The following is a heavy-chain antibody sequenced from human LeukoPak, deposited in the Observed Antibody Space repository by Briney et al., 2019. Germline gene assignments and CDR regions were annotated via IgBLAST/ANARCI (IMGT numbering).Heavy chain of an antibody. CDR1: GGSISSYY. CDR3: AREGTAGTNLNWFDP. V-gene: IGHV4-59*01. CDR2: ISYSGST. J-gene: IGHJ5*02. D-gene: IGHD1-1*01. Sequence: SETLSLTCTVSGGSISSYYWSWIRQPPRKGLEWIGYISYSGSTNYSPSLESRVTMSVDTSMNQFSLKLSSVTAADTAVYYCAREGTAGTNLNWFDPWGQGTLVTVSS.